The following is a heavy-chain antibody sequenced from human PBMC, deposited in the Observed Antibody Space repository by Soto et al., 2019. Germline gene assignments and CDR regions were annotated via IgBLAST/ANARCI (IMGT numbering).Heavy chain of an antibody. V-gene: IGHV2-5*02. CDR2: IYWDDDK. Sequence: QITLKESGPPLVKPTQTLTLTCTFSGFSLSTSGVGVGWIRQPPGKALEWLALIYWDDDKRFSPSLKSRLTITKDTSKNQVVLTMTNMDPVDTATYYCAHGTLWFGELFVDYWGQGTLVTVSS. D-gene: IGHD3-10*01. J-gene: IGHJ4*02. CDR3: AHGTLWFGELFVDY. CDR1: GFSLSTSGVG.